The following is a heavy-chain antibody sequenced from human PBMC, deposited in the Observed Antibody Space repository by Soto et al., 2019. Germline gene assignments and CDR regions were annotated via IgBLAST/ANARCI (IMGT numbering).Heavy chain of an antibody. CDR2: IKSKTDGGTT. D-gene: IGHD6-6*01. V-gene: IGHV3-15*01. Sequence: GGSLRLSCAASGFTFSNAWMSWVRQAPGKGLEWVGRIKSKTDGGTTDYAAPVKGRFTISRDDSKNTLYLQMNSLKTEDTAVYYCTSRIAARRGPDYWGQGTLVTVSS. J-gene: IGHJ4*02. CDR3: TSRIAARRGPDY. CDR1: GFTFSNAW.